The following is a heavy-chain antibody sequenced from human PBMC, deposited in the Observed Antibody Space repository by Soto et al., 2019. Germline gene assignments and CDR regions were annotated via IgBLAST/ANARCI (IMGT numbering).Heavy chain of an antibody. J-gene: IGHJ6*02. Sequence: GSLGLSCAASGFTFSSYSMNGVRQAPGKGLEWVSYISSSSSTIYYADSVKGRFTISRDNAKNSLYLQMNSLRDEDTAVYYCARSPSVQLVDYYYYGMDVWGQGTTVTVSS. D-gene: IGHD6-6*01. V-gene: IGHV3-48*02. CDR3: ARSPSVQLVDYYYYGMDV. CDR2: ISSSSSTI. CDR1: GFTFSSYS.